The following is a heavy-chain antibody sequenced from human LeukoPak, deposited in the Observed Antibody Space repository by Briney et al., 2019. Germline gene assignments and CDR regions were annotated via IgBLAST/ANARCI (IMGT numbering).Heavy chain of an antibody. D-gene: IGHD2-2*02. CDR1: GGSISSSSYY. Sequence: SETLSLTCTVSGGSISSSSYYWSWIRQPPGKGLEWIGYIYYSGSTNYNPSLKSRVTISVDTSKNQFSLKLSSVTAADTAVHYCARDYCSSTSCYTDYWGQGTLVTVSS. CDR3: ARDYCSSTSCYTDY. J-gene: IGHJ4*02. CDR2: IYYSGST. V-gene: IGHV4-61*01.